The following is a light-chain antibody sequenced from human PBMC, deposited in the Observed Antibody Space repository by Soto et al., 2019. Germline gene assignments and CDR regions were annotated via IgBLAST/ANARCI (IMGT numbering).Light chain of an antibody. Sequence: QSALTQPASVSGSPGQSITISCTGTSSDVGGYNYVSWYQQHPGKVPKFMIYDVSNRPSGVSNRFSGSKSGNTASLTISGLQAEDEADYYCSSYTSSSTLVVFGGGTKLIVL. CDR1: SSDVGGYNY. CDR3: SSYTSSSTLVV. CDR2: DVS. J-gene: IGLJ2*01. V-gene: IGLV2-14*03.